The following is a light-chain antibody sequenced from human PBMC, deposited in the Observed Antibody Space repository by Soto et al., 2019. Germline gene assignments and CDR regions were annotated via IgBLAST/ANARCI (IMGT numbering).Light chain of an antibody. CDR1: SSNIGAGFD. CDR2: GNT. V-gene: IGLV1-40*01. CDR3: QSYGSSLSGSWV. J-gene: IGLJ3*02. Sequence: QSALTQPPSVSGAPGQRVTISCTGSSSNIGAGFDVHWYQHLPGTAPKLLIYGNTNRPSGVPDRFSASKSGTSASLAITGLQAEDEADYYCQSYGSSLSGSWVFGGGTQLTVL.